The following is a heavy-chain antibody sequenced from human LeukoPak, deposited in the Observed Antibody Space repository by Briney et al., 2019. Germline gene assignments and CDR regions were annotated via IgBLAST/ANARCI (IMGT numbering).Heavy chain of an antibody. J-gene: IGHJ3*02. CDR1: GFAFSSYW. Sequence: GGSLRLSCAAAGFAFSSYWMSWVRQAPGKGLEWVANIKQDGSEKYYVDSVKGRFTISRDNAKNSLYLQMNSLRAEDTAVYYCVSCLQWLWAFDIWGQGTMVTVSS. D-gene: IGHD6-19*01. V-gene: IGHV3-7*01. CDR3: VSCLQWLWAFDI. CDR2: IKQDGSEK.